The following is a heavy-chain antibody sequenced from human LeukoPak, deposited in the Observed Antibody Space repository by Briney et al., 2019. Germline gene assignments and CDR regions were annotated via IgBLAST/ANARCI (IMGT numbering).Heavy chain of an antibody. V-gene: IGHV1-69*01. CDR2: IIPIFGTA. D-gene: IGHD3/OR15-3a*01. CDR1: GGTFSSYA. Sequence: SVKVSCKASGGTFSSYAISWVRQAPGQGLEWMGGIIPIFGTANYAQKFQGRVTITADESTSTAYMELSSLRSEDTAVYYCARSDLPRPVQVGDAFDIWGQGTMVTVSS. J-gene: IGHJ3*02. CDR3: ARSDLPRPVQVGDAFDI.